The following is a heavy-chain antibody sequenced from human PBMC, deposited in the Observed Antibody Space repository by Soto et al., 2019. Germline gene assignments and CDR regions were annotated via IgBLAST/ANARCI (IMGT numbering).Heavy chain of an antibody. CDR2: IYYSGST. Sequence: PSETLSLTCTVSGGSVSSGSYYWSWIRQPPGKGLEWIGYIYYSGSTNYNPSLKSRVTISVDKSKNQFSLKLSSVTAADTAVYYCARVPDSSAAFDIWGQGTMVTVSS. J-gene: IGHJ3*02. D-gene: IGHD3-22*01. V-gene: IGHV4-61*01. CDR1: GGSVSSGSYY. CDR3: ARVPDSSAAFDI.